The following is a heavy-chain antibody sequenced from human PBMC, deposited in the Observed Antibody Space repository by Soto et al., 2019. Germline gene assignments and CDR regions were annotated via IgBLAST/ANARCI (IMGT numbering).Heavy chain of an antibody. V-gene: IGHV6-1*01. CDR3: ARLAANGRDAFDI. D-gene: IGHD6-25*01. CDR1: GDSVSSNSAA. J-gene: IGHJ3*02. Sequence: TLSLTCASSGDSVSSNSAAWNWIRQSPSRGLEWLGRTYYRSKWDNDYAVSVKSRISINPDTSKNQFSLQLSSVTPEDTAVYYCARLAANGRDAFDIWGQGTMVTVSS. CDR2: TYYRSKWDN.